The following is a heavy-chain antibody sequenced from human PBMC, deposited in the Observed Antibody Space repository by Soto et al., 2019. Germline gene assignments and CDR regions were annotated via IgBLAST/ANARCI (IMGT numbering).Heavy chain of an antibody. J-gene: IGHJ4*02. Sequence: GGSLRLSCAASEFTFSTYWMHWVRQAPGKGLVWVSRINSDGGTTTYADSVKGRFTISRDNAKNALYLQMNSLRAEDTAVYYCAITSRHYFEYWGRGTLVTVSS. CDR3: AITSRHYFEY. CDR1: EFTFSTYW. CDR2: INSDGGTT. V-gene: IGHV3-74*01. D-gene: IGHD2-2*01.